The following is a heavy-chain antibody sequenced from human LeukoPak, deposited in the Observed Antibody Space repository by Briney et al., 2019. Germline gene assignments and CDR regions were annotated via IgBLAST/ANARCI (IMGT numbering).Heavy chain of an antibody. CDR1: GYTFTSYG. Sequence: ASVKVSCKASGYTFTSYGISWVRQAPGQGLEWMGWISAYNGNTNYAQKLQGRVTMTTDTSTSTAYMELRSLRSDDTAVYYCARATYYDFWSGYYTSWLGYYYYYMDVWGKGTTVTVSS. V-gene: IGHV1-18*01. J-gene: IGHJ6*03. CDR3: ARATYYDFWSGYYTSWLGYYYYYMDV. D-gene: IGHD3-3*01. CDR2: ISAYNGNT.